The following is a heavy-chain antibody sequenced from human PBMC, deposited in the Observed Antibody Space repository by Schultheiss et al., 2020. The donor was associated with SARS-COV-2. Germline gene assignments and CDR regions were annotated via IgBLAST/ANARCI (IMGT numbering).Heavy chain of an antibody. V-gene: IGHV1-3*01. CDR1: GYTFTSYA. J-gene: IGHJ4*02. Sequence: ASVKVSCKASGYTFTSYAMHWVRQAPGQRLEWMGWINAGNGNTKYSQKFQGRVTITRDTSASTAYMELSSLRSEDTAVYYCARAGVIAPLIDYWGQGTLVTVSS. CDR3: ARAGVIAPLIDY. D-gene: IGHD2-21*01. CDR2: INAGNGNT.